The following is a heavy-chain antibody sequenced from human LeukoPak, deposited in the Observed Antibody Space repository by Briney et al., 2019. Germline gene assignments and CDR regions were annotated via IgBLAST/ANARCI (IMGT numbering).Heavy chain of an antibody. CDR2: ISAYNGNT. CDR1: GYTFTSYG. Sequence: ASAKVSCKASGYTFTSYGISWVRQAPGQGLEWMGWISAYNGNTNYAQKLQGRVTMTTDTSTSTAYMELRSLRSDDTAVYYCAREIYCSGGSCYGVEPDPYYFDCWGQGTLVTVSS. J-gene: IGHJ4*02. V-gene: IGHV1-18*01. CDR3: AREIYCSGGSCYGVEPDPYYFDC. D-gene: IGHD2-15*01.